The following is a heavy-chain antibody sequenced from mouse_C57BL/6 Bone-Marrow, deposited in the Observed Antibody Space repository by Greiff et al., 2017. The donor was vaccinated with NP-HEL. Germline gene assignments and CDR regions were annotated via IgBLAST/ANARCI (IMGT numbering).Heavy chain of an antibody. CDR2: IDPNSGGT. CDR1: GYTFTSYW. D-gene: IGHD1-1*01. Sequence: QVQLQQPGAELVKPGASVKLSCKASGYTFTSYWMHWVKQRPGRGLEWIGRIDPNSGGTKYNEKFKSKATLTVDKPSSTAYMQLSSLTSEDSAVYYCAISIITTVVVLWYFDVWGTGTTVTVSS. V-gene: IGHV1-72*01. CDR3: AISIITTVVVLWYFDV. J-gene: IGHJ1*03.